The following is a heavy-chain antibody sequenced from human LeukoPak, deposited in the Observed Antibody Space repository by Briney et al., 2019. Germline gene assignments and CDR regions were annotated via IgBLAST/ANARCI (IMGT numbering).Heavy chain of an antibody. V-gene: IGHV4-30-4*01. CDR1: GGSISSGGYY. D-gene: IGHD3-10*01. J-gene: IGHJ4*02. CDR3: ASHMVRGAPTVDY. Sequence: PSETLSLTCTVSGGSISSGGYYWSWIRQPPGKGLEWIGYIYYSGSTYYNPSLKSRVTISVDTSKNQFSLKLSSVTAADTAVYYCASHMVRGAPTVDYWGQGTLVTVSS. CDR2: IYYSGST.